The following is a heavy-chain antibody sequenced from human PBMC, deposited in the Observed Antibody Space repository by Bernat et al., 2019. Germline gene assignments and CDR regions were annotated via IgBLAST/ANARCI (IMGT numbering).Heavy chain of an antibody. CDR3: AKVRTTVTTSDAFDM. D-gene: IGHD4-11*01. CDR2: VSGSGRTT. J-gene: IGHJ3*02. Sequence: EVQLLGSGGGLVQPGGSLRLSCAASGFTFTNYAMSWVRQAPGKGLEWVSTVSGSGRTTNYADSVKGRFTISRDNSKNTLYLQLNSLRAEDTAIFYCAKVRTTVTTSDAFDMWGQGTMVTVSS. CDR1: GFTFTNYA. V-gene: IGHV3-23*01.